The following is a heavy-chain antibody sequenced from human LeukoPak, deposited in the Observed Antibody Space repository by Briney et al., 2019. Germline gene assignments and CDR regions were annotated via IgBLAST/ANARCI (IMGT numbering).Heavy chain of an antibody. Sequence: PGGSLRLSCEASGFTFSNYAMSWVRQAPGKGLEWVSVISGGGDTTDYADSVKGRFTISRDNSKNTLYLQMNSLRAEDTAVYYCAKDASGSSRRWFDPWGQGTLVTVSS. CDR1: GFTFSNYA. D-gene: IGHD1-26*01. J-gene: IGHJ5*02. CDR3: AKDASGSSRRWFDP. V-gene: IGHV3-23*01. CDR2: ISGGGDTT.